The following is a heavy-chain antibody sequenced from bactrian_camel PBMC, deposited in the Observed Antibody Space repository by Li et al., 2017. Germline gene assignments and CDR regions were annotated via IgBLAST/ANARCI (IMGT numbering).Heavy chain of an antibody. D-gene: IGHD4*01. J-gene: IGHJ6*01. Sequence: VQLVESGGGSVQPGGSLRLSCAASGSIIGRTCMGWFRQTPGKEHEGVAAMYTGGGSKYYAEFVRGRFTISQDNAKDTLYLQMNSLKPEDTAMYYCAADLSYAGCAASMRSTADFNYWGQGTQVTVS. V-gene: IGHV3S54*01. CDR3: AADLSYAGCAASMRSTADFNY. CDR1: GSIIGRTC. CDR2: MYTGGGSK.